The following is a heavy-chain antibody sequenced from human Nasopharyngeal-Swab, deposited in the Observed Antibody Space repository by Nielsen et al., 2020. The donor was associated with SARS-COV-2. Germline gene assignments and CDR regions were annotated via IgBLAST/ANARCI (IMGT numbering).Heavy chain of an antibody. Sequence: GESLKISCAASGFTFSSYAMSWVRQAPGKGLEWVSVIYRGGSSTYYADSVKGRFTISRDNSKNTLYLQMNSLRAEDTAVYYCAKGWVSSSPPSFDYWGQGTLVTVSS. CDR2: IYRGGSST. V-gene: IGHV3-23*03. D-gene: IGHD6-6*01. J-gene: IGHJ4*02. CDR3: AKGWVSSSPPSFDY. CDR1: GFTFSSYA.